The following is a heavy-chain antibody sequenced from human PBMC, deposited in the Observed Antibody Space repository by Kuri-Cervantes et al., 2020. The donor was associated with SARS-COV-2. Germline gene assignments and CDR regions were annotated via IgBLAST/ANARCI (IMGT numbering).Heavy chain of an antibody. Sequence: GGSLRLSCAPSRPICSSYSINSARQAPGTRLEWVSSTSSSSSYKYYADSVQGRFTISRDNAKNSLYLQMNSLRAEDTAGYYCAKDLSPTLFRVVIRFSGGMDVWGQGTTVTVSS. CDR1: RPICSSYS. CDR3: AKDLSPTLFRVVIRFSGGMDV. CDR2: TSSSSSYK. D-gene: IGHD3-10*01. V-gene: IGHV3-21*04. J-gene: IGHJ6*02.